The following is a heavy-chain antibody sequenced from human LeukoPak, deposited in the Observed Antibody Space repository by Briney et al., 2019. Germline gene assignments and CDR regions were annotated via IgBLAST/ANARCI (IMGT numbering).Heavy chain of an antibody. CDR3: ARDELGYCSSTSCYRENWFDP. CDR1: GGTFSSYA. D-gene: IGHD2-2*01. J-gene: IGHJ5*02. V-gene: IGHV1-69*05. Sequence: ASVKASCKASGGTFSSYAISWVRQAPGQGLEWMGGIIPIFGTANYAQKLQGRVTMTTDTSTSTAYMELRSLRSDDTAVYYCARDELGYCSSTSCYRENWFDPWGQGTLVTVSS. CDR2: IIPIFGTA.